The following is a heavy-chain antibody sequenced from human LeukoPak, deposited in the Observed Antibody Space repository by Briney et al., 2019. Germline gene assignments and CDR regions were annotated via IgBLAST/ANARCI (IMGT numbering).Heavy chain of an antibody. CDR3: ARSWSGSVTAADI. J-gene: IGHJ3*02. CDR1: GGSISGHY. CDR2: IYSSGST. D-gene: IGHD3-3*01. Sequence: PSETLSLTCTVSGGSISGHYWTWIRQPAGKGLEWIGRIYSSGSTGYNPSLKSRVTMSVDTSKNQLSLKLSSVTAADTAIYYCARSWSGSVTAADIWGQGTMVTVSS. V-gene: IGHV4-4*07.